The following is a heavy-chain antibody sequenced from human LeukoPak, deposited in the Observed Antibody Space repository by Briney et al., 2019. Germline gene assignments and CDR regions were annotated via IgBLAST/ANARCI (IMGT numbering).Heavy chain of an antibody. V-gene: IGHV3-33*01. J-gene: IGHJ4*02. CDR2: IWYDGSNK. Sequence: GRSLRLSCAASGFTFSSYGMHWVRQAPGKGLEWVAVIWYDGSNKYYADSVKGRFTISRDNSKNTLYLQMNSLRAEDTAVYYCARDPSSSRLDYWGQGTLVTVSS. D-gene: IGHD6-6*01. CDR3: ARDPSSSRLDY. CDR1: GFTFSSYG.